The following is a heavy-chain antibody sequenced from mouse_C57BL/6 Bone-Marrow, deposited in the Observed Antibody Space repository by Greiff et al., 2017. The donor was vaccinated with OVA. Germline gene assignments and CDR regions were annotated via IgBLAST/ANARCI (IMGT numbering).Heavy chain of an antibody. CDR1: GYAFSSSW. J-gene: IGHJ4*01. CDR2: IYPGDGDT. CDR3: ARRVWYTLYPMDY. Sequence: QVQLQQSGPELVKPGASVKISCKASGYAFSSSWMNWVKQRPGKGLEWIGRIYPGDGDTNYNGKFKGKATLTADKSSSPAYMQLSSLTSEDSAVYFGARRVWYTLYPMDYWGQGTSVTVSS. V-gene: IGHV1-82*01. D-gene: IGHD1-1*02.